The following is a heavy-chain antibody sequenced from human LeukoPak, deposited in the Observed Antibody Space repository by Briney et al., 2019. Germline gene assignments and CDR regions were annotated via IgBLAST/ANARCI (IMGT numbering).Heavy chain of an antibody. Sequence: SETLSLTCSVSGGSISSTRYYWGWIRQPPGKGLDWIGSMYYTGSSYYNPSLKSRVTISADTSKDQFTLQLNSVTAADTAVYYCVRHDGRGGATMGAFDSWGQGSLVTVSS. CDR1: GGSISSTRYY. J-gene: IGHJ5*01. CDR3: VRHDGRGGATMGAFDS. CDR2: MYYTGSS. V-gene: IGHV4-39*01. D-gene: IGHD4/OR15-4a*01.